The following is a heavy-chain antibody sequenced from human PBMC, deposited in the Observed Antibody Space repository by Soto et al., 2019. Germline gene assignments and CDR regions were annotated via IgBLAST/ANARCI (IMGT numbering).Heavy chain of an antibody. D-gene: IGHD3-22*01. Sequence: SETLSLTCTVSGGSISSSSYYWGWIRQPPGKGLEWIGSIYYSGSTNYNPSLKSRVTISVDTSKNQFSLKLSSVTAADTAVYYCARGEYYYDSSGYYYATPDAFDIWGQGTMVTVSS. J-gene: IGHJ3*02. CDR3: ARGEYYYDSSGYYYATPDAFDI. CDR1: GGSISSSSYY. V-gene: IGHV4-39*07. CDR2: IYYSGST.